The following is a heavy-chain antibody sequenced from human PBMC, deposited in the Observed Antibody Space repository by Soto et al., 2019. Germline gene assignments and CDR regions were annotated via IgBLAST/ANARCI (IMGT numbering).Heavy chain of an antibody. CDR3: AHRYGGNYYRWYFDS. D-gene: IGHD1-26*01. CDR2: ISWKDEK. J-gene: IGHJ4*02. Sequence: QITLKESGPTLVKPTQTLTVTCTFSGFSLSTSGAGVGWIRQSPGKASEWLALISWKDEKRYNPGLKSRLTITKDTSKNQVVFTMTDLDPVDTATYFCAHRYGGNYYRWYFDSWGQGTLVTVSS. CDR1: GFSLSTSGAG. V-gene: IGHV2-5*01.